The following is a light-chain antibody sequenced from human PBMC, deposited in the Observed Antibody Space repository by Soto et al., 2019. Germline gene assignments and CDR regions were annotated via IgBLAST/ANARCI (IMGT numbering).Light chain of an antibody. V-gene: IGLV2-11*01. J-gene: IGLJ1*01. Sequence: QSALTQPRSVSGSPGQSVTISCTGTSSDVGVYNYVSWYQQYPGKAPKIMIYDVSKRPSGVPDRFSGSKSDNTASLTISGLHAEDEADYYCCSYAGSYTFVFGIETKVTVL. CDR3: CSYAGSYTFV. CDR1: SSDVGVYNY. CDR2: DVS.